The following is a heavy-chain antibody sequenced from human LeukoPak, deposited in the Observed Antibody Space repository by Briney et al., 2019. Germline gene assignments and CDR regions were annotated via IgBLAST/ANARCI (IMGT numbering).Heavy chain of an antibody. V-gene: IGHV4-59*01. Sequence: SETLSLTCTVSGGSISSYYWSWIRQPPGKGLEWIGYIYYSGSTNYNPSLKSRVTISVDTSKNQFSLKLSSVTAADTAVYYCARDGPSGSYYGYWGQGTLVTVSS. J-gene: IGHJ4*02. D-gene: IGHD1-26*01. CDR2: IYYSGST. CDR3: ARDGPSGSYYGY. CDR1: GGSISSYY.